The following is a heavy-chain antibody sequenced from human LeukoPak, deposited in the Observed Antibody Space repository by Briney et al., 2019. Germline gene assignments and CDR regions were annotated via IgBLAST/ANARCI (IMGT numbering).Heavy chain of an antibody. CDR3: ARDSYYYYDSSGYYAGGDAFDI. J-gene: IGHJ3*02. V-gene: IGHV1-2*04. Sequence: GASVKVSCKASGYTFTGYYMHRVRQAPGQGLEWMGWINPNSGGTNYAQKFQGWVTMTRDTSISTAYMELSRLRSDDTAVYYCARDSYYYYDSSGYYAGGDAFDIWGQGTMVTVSS. CDR1: GYTFTGYY. D-gene: IGHD3-22*01. CDR2: INPNSGGT.